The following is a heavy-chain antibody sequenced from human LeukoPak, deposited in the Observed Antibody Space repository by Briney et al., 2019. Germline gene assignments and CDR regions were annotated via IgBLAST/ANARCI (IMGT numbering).Heavy chain of an antibody. CDR1: GFTFSSYA. D-gene: IGHD3-22*01. V-gene: IGHV3-23*01. J-gene: IGHJ4*02. CDR2: ISGSGGST. Sequence: GGSLRPSCAASGFTFSSYAMSWVRQAPGKGLEWVSAISGSGGSTYYADSVKGRFTISRDNSKNTLYLQMNSLRAEDTAVYYCAKVLTYYYDSSGSPFDYWGQGTLVTVSS. CDR3: AKVLTYYYDSSGSPFDY.